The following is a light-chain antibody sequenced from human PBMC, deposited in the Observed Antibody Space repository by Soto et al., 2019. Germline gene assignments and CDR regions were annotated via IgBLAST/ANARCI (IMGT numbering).Light chain of an antibody. CDR2: KVS. Sequence: DIVLTQTPLSLPVILGQPASISCTSSQSLVQRDGRTYLSWLHQRPGQPPRLLIYKVSNRFFGVPDRFSGSGAGTEFTLRISRVEPDDVGVYYCMQSAQFPRTLGQGTKVEIK. J-gene: IGKJ1*01. V-gene: IGKV2-24*01. CDR3: MQSAQFPRT. CDR1: QSLVQRDGRTY.